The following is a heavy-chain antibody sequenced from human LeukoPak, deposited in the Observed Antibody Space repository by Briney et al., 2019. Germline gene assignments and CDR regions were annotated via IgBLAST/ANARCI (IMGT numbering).Heavy chain of an antibody. D-gene: IGHD1-14*01. CDR3: ARYRNEALFAFDI. CDR1: GGSISSGDYY. J-gene: IGHJ3*02. Sequence: SQTLSLTCTVSGGSISSGDYYWSWIRQPPGKGLEWIGYIYYSGSTYYNPSLKSRVTISVDTSKNQFSLRLNSVTAADTAVYYCARYRNEALFAFDIWGQGTMVTASS. CDR2: IYYSGST. V-gene: IGHV4-30-4*08.